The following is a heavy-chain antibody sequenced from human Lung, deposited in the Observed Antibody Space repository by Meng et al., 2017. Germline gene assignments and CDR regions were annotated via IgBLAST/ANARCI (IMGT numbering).Heavy chain of an antibody. D-gene: IGHD4-11*01. J-gene: IGHJ4*02. V-gene: IGHV4-34*01. Sequence: QWHLRQWGAGLLKPSETLSLTCVVSGGSFSAYYWSWIRQPPGKGLEWIGEINHSGSTNYNPSLESRATISVDTSQNNLSLKLSSVTAADSAVYYCARGPTTMAHDFDYWGQGTLVTVSS. CDR3: ARGPTTMAHDFDY. CDR2: INHSGST. CDR1: GGSFSAYY.